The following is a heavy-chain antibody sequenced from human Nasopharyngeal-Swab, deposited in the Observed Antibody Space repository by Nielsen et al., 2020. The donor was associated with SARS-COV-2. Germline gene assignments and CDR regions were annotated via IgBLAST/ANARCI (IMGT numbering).Heavy chain of an antibody. J-gene: IGHJ5*02. Sequence: GSLRLSCTVSGGSISSYYWSWIRQPPGKGLEWIGYIYYSGSTNYNPSLKSRVTISVDTSKNQFSLKLSSVTAADTAVYYCARSSYYYGSGSWFDPWGQGTLVTVSS. CDR3: ARSSYYYGSGSWFDP. CDR2: IYYSGST. D-gene: IGHD3-10*01. V-gene: IGHV4-59*13. CDR1: GGSISSYY.